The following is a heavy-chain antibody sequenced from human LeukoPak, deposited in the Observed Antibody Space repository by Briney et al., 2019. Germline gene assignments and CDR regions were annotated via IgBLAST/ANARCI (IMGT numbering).Heavy chain of an antibody. V-gene: IGHV1-69*04. CDR2: IIPILGIA. CDR1: GGTFSNYA. J-gene: IGHJ6*02. Sequence: GASVKVSCKASGGTFSNYAISWVRQAPGQGLEGMGRIIPILGIANYAQKFQGRVTITAAKSTSTAYMELSSLRSEDTAVYYCAREMATIYGYYYYGMDVWGQGTTVTVSS. CDR3: AREMATIYGYYYYGMDV. D-gene: IGHD5-24*01.